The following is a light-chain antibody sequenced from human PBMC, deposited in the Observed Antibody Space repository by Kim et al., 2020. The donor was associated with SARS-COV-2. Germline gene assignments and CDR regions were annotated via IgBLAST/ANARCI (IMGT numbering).Light chain of an antibody. J-gene: IGLJ3*02. Sequence: QSALTQPPSVSGSPGQSVTISCTGTSSDIGNYNRVSWYQQPPGTAPKLMIYEVTNRPSGVPDRFSGSKSGNTASLTISGLQAEDEADYYCSSHTSTNIWVLGGGTQLTVL. CDR3: SSHTSTNIWV. CDR2: EVT. V-gene: IGLV2-18*02. CDR1: SSDIGNYNR.